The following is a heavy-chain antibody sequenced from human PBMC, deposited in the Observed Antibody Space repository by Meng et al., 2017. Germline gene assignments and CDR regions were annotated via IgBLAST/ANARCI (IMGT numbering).Heavy chain of an antibody. D-gene: IGHD1-1*01. CDR3: AGAQTGTREIDY. Sequence: QVQLQRGGAGLLKPSETLSLTGAAYGGSFSGYYWSWIRQPPGKGLEWIGEINHSGSTNYNPSLKSRVTISVDTSKNQFSLKLSSVTAADTAVYYCAGAQTGTREIDYWGQGTLVTVSS. V-gene: IGHV4-34*01. J-gene: IGHJ4*02. CDR2: INHSGST. CDR1: GGSFSGYY.